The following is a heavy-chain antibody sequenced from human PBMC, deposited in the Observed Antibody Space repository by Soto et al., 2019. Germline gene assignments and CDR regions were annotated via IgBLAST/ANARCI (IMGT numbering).Heavy chain of an antibody. CDR1: VFTFSSYA. Sequence: GGCLRLSCAASVFTFSSYAMIWVRQAPGKGLEWVSAMSGSGGSTYYADSVKGRFTISRDNSKNTLYLQMNSLRAEGTAVYYCAKDPLSLEPWPQVTLVTVSS. V-gene: IGHV3-23*01. CDR3: AKDPLSLEP. J-gene: IGHJ5*02. CDR2: MSGSGGST.